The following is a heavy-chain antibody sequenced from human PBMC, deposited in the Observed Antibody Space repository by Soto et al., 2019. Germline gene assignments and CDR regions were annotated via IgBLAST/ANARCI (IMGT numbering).Heavy chain of an antibody. CDR1: GITFSTYT. V-gene: IGHV3-21*02. Sequence: EVQLVESGGGLVKPGGSLRLSCAASGITFSTYTMNWVRQAPGKGLEWVSFISSSSTYIYYADSVKGRFTISRDNAKNSLYLQMNSLRADDTAVYYCASDRGRGIVATIPYYSDYWGQGTLVTVSS. J-gene: IGHJ4*02. D-gene: IGHD5-12*01. CDR3: ASDRGRGIVATIPYYSDY. CDR2: ISSSSTYI.